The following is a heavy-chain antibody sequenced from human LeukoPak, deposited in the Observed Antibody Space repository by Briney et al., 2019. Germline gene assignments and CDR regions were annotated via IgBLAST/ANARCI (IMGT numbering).Heavy chain of an antibody. J-gene: IGHJ6*03. CDR1: GFTFSDYY. CDR2: ISSSGSTI. V-gene: IGHV3-11*01. Sequence: GGSLRLSCAASGFTFSDYYMSWIRQAPGKGLEWVSYISSSGSTIYYADSVKGRFTISRDNANNSLYLQMNSLRAEDTAVYYCARVVVVVPAAISRYYMDVWGKGTTVTISS. CDR3: ARVVVVVPAAISRYYMDV. D-gene: IGHD2-2*01.